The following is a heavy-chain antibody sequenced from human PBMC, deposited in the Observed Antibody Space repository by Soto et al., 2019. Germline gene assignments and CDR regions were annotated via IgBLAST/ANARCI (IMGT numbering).Heavy chain of an antibody. CDR1: GLTVSGKKY. J-gene: IGHJ3*01. V-gene: IGHV3-53*01. CDR3: ATRHEREHRYDV. Sequence: PGGSLRLSCAASGLTVSGKKYMAWVRQAPGKGLEWVSALYDVDGSFYADSVKGRFTTSSDSSKTTVYLQMNALRPDDTAVYYGATRHEREHRYDVWGQGTPVTVSS. D-gene: IGHD3-16*02. CDR2: LYDVDGS.